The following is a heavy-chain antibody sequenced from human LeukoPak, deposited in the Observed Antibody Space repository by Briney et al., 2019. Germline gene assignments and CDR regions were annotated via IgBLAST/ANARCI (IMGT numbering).Heavy chain of an antibody. D-gene: IGHD3-10*01. Sequence: SETLSLTCSVSGDSITGYYWGWIRQPPGKGLEWIGNIYYTGNTYYNSSLKSRVTISLDTSKNQFSLKLTSVTAADTAIYYCTKGRGIWGQGTLVTVSP. V-gene: IGHV4-38-2*02. CDR1: GDSITGYY. CDR2: IYYTGNT. CDR3: TKGRGI. J-gene: IGHJ4*02.